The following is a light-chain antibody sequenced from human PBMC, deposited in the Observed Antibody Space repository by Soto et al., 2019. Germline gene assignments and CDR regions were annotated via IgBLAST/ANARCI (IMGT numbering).Light chain of an antibody. CDR3: QQYATSPIT. CDR1: QGVGKNY. Sequence: EIVLTQSPGTLSLSPGERVTLSCRASQGVGKNYLAWFQQRPGQAPRLLIHGASTRATGIPDRFSGSGSGTDFTLTLSRLEPEDFVVYYCQQYATSPITFGQGTRLEIK. V-gene: IGKV3-20*01. J-gene: IGKJ5*01. CDR2: GAS.